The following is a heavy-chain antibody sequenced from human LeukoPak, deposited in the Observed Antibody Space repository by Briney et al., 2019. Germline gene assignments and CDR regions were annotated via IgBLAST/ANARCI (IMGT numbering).Heavy chain of an antibody. V-gene: IGHV3-21*01. CDR2: ISSSSRNI. CDR3: AKGGGYEAQYYYYYLDV. Sequence: PGGPLRLSCAASGYTFSSYSINWVRQAPGKGLEWVSSISSSSRNIYYADSVKGRFTISRDNSKNTLYLQMKSLRAEDTAVYYCAKGGGYEAQYYYYYLDVWGKGTTVTISS. CDR1: GYTFSSYS. J-gene: IGHJ6*03. D-gene: IGHD5-12*01.